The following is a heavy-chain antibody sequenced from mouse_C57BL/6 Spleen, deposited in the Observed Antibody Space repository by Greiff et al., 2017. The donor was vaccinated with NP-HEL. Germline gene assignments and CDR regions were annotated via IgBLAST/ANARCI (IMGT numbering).Heavy chain of an antibody. V-gene: IGHV5-16*01. D-gene: IGHD2-1*01. CDR3: AREDYYGNYPYAMDY. J-gene: IGHJ4*01. CDR1: GFTFSDYY. Sequence: EVQLVESEGGLVQPGSSMKLSCTASGFTFSDYYMAWVRQVPEKGLEWVANINYDGSSTYYLDSLKSRFIISRDNAKNILYLQMSSLKSEDTATYYCAREDYYGNYPYAMDYWGQGTSVTVSS. CDR2: INYDGSST.